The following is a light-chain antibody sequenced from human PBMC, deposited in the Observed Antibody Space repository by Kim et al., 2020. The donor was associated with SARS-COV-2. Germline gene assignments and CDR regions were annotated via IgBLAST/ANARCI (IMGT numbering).Light chain of an antibody. J-gene: IGLJ1*01. CDR3: QSYDTSLRGSYV. Sequence: VTISCHGSSSNIGAGFDVHWYQQLPGTAPKLLIYANNIRPSGVPDRFSGSKSGTSASLAITGLQAEDEADYYCQSYDTSLRGSYVFGSGTKVTVL. CDR2: ANN. CDR1: SSNIGAGFD. V-gene: IGLV1-40*01.